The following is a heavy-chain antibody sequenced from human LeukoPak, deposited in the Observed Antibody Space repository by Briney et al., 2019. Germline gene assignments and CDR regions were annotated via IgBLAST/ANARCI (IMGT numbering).Heavy chain of an antibody. V-gene: IGHV1-69*05. CDR3: ATGEMATITPYFDY. Sequence: SVKVSCKASGGTFSSYAISWVRQAPGQGLEWMGGIIPIFGTANYAQKFQGRVTITTDESTSTAYMELSSLRSEDTAVYYCATGEMATITPYFDYWGQGTLVTVSS. J-gene: IGHJ4*02. CDR1: GGTFSSYA. D-gene: IGHD5-24*01. CDR2: IIPIFGTA.